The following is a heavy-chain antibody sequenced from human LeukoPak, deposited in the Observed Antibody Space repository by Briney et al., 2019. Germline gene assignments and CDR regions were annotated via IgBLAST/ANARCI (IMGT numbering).Heavy chain of an antibody. CDR3: AKGRYCSGGSCFLAMVHTNDY. CDR1: GFTFSSYA. CDR2: ISGSGGST. V-gene: IGHV3-23*01. J-gene: IGHJ4*02. D-gene: IGHD2-15*01. Sequence: GGSLRLSCAASGFTFSSYAMSWVRQAPGKGLEWVSAISGSGGSTYYADSVKGRFTISRDNSKNTLYLQMNSLRAEDTAVYYCAKGRYCSGGSCFLAMVHTNDYWGQGALVTVSS.